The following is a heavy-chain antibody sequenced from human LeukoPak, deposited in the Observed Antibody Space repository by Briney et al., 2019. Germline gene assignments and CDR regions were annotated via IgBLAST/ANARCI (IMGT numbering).Heavy chain of an antibody. Sequence: GGSLRLSCAASGFTFSSYAMSWVRQAPGKGLEWVSAISGSGGSTYYADSVKGRFTISRDNSKNTLYLQMNSLRAEDTAVYYCAKIVVVPAAIYLPPDAFDIWGRGTMVTVSS. V-gene: IGHV3-23*01. CDR1: GFTFSSYA. J-gene: IGHJ3*02. CDR3: AKIVVVPAAIYLPPDAFDI. D-gene: IGHD2-2*02. CDR2: ISGSGGST.